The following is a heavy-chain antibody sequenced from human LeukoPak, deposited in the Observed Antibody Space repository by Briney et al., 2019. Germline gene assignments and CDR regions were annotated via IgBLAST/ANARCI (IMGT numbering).Heavy chain of an antibody. V-gene: IGHV4-59*08. CDR2: IYYTGST. D-gene: IGHD6-19*01. Sequence: SETLSLTCTVSGGSISSYYWSWIRQPPGKGLEWIGCIYYTGSTTYSPSLQSRVTISVDTSKNQFSLKLSSVTAADTAVYSCARHRIAVAGAGRLSDFDYWGQGTLVTVSS. J-gene: IGHJ4*02. CDR3: ARHRIAVAGAGRLSDFDY. CDR1: GGSISSYY.